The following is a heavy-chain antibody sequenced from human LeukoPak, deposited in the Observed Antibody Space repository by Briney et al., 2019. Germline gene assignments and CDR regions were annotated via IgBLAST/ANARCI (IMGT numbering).Heavy chain of an antibody. CDR3: ARGGRVVVVAATPRAFDP. J-gene: IGHJ5*02. V-gene: IGHV4-34*01. Sequence: PSETLSLTCAVYGGSFSGYYWSWIRQPPGKGLEWIGEINHSGSTNYNPSLKSRVTISVDTSKNQFSLKLSSVTAADTAVYYCARGGRVVVVAATPRAFDPWSQGTLVTVSS. CDR1: GGSFSGYY. D-gene: IGHD2-15*01. CDR2: INHSGST.